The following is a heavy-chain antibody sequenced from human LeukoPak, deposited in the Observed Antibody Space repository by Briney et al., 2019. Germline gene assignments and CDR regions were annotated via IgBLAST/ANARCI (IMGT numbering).Heavy chain of an antibody. D-gene: IGHD3-9*01. CDR3: ARVGYYDILTWFNSDY. V-gene: IGHV1-18*01. CDR1: GYTFTGYG. J-gene: IGHJ4*02. Sequence: GASVKVSCKASGYTFTGYGISWVRQAPGQGLEWMGWISAYNGNTNYAQKLQGRVTMTTDTSTSTAYMELRSLRSDDTAVYYCARVGYYDILTWFNSDYWGQGTLVTVSS. CDR2: ISAYNGNT.